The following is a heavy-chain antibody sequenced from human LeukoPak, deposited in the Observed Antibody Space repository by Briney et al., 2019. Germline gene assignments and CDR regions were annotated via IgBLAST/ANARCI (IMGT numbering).Heavy chain of an antibody. V-gene: IGHV3-21*01. CDR3: PSTLTGTTYYFDY. CDR2: ISSSSSYI. J-gene: IGHJ4*02. D-gene: IGHD1-7*01. Sequence: GGSLRLSCAASGFTFSSYSMNWVRQAPGKGLEWVSSISSSSSYIYYADSVRGRFTISRDNAKNSLYLQMNSLTAQDTAVNYCPSTLTGTTYYFDYWGQGTLVTVSP. CDR1: GFTFSSYS.